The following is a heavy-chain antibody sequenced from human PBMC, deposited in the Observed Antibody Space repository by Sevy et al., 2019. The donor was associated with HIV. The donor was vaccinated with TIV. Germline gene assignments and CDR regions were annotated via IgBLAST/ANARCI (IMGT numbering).Heavy chain of an antibody. CDR3: GKDVYGSSGYYPMGAFDI. D-gene: IGHD3-22*01. J-gene: IGHJ3*02. CDR1: GFTFVTYA. V-gene: IGHV3-23*01. Sequence: GGSLRLSCAASGFTFVTYAMNWVRQAPGKGLEWVSGVSGSGATTLYADSVKGRFSISRDNSKNTLYLQINSLRAEDTAVYYCGKDVYGSSGYYPMGAFDIWGQGTMVTVSS. CDR2: VSGSGATT.